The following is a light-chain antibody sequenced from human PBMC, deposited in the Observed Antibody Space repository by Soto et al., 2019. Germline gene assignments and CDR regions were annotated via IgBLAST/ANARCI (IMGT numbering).Light chain of an antibody. Sequence: EIVMTQSPATLSVSPGERVTLSCRASQSVSYSLAWYQQKPGQAPRLLIYGPSTRATGIPARFSGSGSGTEFTLTISSLQSEDFALYYCQQYNNWPRTFGQGTKVDIK. J-gene: IGKJ1*01. CDR3: QQYNNWPRT. CDR2: GPS. CDR1: QSVSYS. V-gene: IGKV3-15*01.